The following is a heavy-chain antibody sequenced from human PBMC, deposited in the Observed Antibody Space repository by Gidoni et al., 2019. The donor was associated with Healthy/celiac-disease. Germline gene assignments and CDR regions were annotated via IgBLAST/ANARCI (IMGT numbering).Heavy chain of an antibody. CDR3: AREGDSSGNPPW. CDR2: ISSSVSTI. V-gene: IGHV3-48*03. D-gene: IGHD3-22*01. CDR1: GFTFSSYE. Sequence: EVQLVESGGGLVQPGGSLRLSCAASGFTFSSYEMNWVRQAPGNGLEWVSYISSSVSTIYHADSVKGRFTISRDNAKNSLYLQMNSLRAEDTAVYYCAREGDSSGNPPWWGQGTLVTVSS. J-gene: IGHJ4*02.